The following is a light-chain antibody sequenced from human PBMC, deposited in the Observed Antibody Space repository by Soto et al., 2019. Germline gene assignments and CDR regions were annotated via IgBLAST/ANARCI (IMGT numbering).Light chain of an antibody. CDR1: SSDVGAYNY. J-gene: IGLJ1*01. CDR2: DVT. Sequence: QSVLTQPRSVSGSPGQSVTISCTGTSSDVGAYNYVSWYQQHPGQAPKVVVYDVTKRPSGVPDRLSGSKSGNTASLTISGLQAEDEADYYCCSYAGIYSYVFGSGTKLTVL. V-gene: IGLV2-11*01. CDR3: CSYAGIYSYV.